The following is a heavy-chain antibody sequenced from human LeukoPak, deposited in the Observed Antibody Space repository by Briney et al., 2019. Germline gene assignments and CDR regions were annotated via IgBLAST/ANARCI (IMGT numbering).Heavy chain of an antibody. CDR2: INPYSGAT. CDR1: GYTFSGYY. V-gene: IGHV1-2*02. D-gene: IGHD2-2*01. CDR3: ARDGACSSTSCQNFDY. Sequence: ASVKVSCKASGYTFSGYYIHWVRQAPGQGLEWMGWINPYSGATNNVQKFQGRVTMTTDTSINTAYMDLSSLRSDDTAMYYCARDGACSSTSCQNFDYWGQGTLVTAS. J-gene: IGHJ4*02.